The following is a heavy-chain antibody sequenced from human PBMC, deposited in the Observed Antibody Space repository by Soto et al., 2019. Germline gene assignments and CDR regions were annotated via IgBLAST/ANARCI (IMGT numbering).Heavy chain of an antibody. J-gene: IGHJ4*02. D-gene: IGHD6-13*01. Sequence: TLSLTCTVSGGSISSYYWSWIRQPPGKGLEWIGYIYYSGSTNYNPSLKSRVTISVDTSKNQFSLKLSSVTAADTAVYYCARVGLWQQPFDYWGQGTLVTVSS. V-gene: IGHV4-59*01. CDR1: GGSISSYY. CDR3: ARVGLWQQPFDY. CDR2: IYYSGST.